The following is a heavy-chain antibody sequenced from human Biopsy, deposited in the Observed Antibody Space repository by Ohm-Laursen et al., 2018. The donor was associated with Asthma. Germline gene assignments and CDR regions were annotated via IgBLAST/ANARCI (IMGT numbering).Heavy chain of an antibody. CDR3: VRDKVVVVPGSKGPTDWFDP. J-gene: IGHJ5*02. CDR2: ISGYNGDT. V-gene: IGHV1-18*04. CDR1: GYTFSNYA. Sequence: SVKVSCKASGYTFSNYAISWVRQAPGQGLEWMGWISGYNGDTQFAQNVKGRLSLTTDTSTSTAYMELRSLTSDDTAVYYCVRDKVVVVPGSKGPTDWFDPWGQGTLVTVSS. D-gene: IGHD2-15*01.